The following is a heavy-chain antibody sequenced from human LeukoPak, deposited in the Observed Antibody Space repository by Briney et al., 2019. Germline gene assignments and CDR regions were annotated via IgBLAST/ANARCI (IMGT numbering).Heavy chain of an antibody. CDR1: GFTFSSYE. CDR3: AREKTACGGDCYDS. V-gene: IGHV3-48*03. D-gene: IGHD2-21*01. CDR2: ISSSGTPI. J-gene: IGHJ4*02. Sequence: GGSLRLSCAASGFTFSSYEMNWVRQAPGKGLEWVSYISSSGTPIHYADSVKGRFTISRDNAKNSLFLQMNSLRAEDTAVYYCAREKTACGGDCYDSWGQGALVTVSS.